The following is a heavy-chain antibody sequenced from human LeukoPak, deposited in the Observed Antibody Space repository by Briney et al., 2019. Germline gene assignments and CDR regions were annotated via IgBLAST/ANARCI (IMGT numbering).Heavy chain of an antibody. CDR3: AKRLGSGDYYILFDS. CDR1: GYTFTGYY. J-gene: IGHJ4*02. D-gene: IGHD3-10*01. V-gene: IGHV1-2*04. Sequence: GASVKVSCKASGYTFTGYYMHWVRQAPGQGLEWMGWINLNNDDTIYAQKFQGWVTMTRDTSISTAYMELRGLRSDDTAVYYCAKRLGSGDYYILFDSWGQGTQVTVSS. CDR2: INLNNDDT.